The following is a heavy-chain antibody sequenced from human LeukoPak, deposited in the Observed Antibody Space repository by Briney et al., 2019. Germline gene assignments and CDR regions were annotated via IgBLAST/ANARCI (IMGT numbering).Heavy chain of an antibody. CDR3: ARERDYDSSGLDY. J-gene: IGHJ4*02. Sequence: ASVKVSRKASGYTFTGYYMHWVRQAPGQGLEWMGWINPNSGGTNYAQKFQGWVTMTRDTSISTAYMELSRLRSDDTAVYYCARERDYDSSGLDYWGQGTLVTVSS. CDR2: INPNSGGT. V-gene: IGHV1-2*04. CDR1: GYTFTGYY. D-gene: IGHD3-22*01.